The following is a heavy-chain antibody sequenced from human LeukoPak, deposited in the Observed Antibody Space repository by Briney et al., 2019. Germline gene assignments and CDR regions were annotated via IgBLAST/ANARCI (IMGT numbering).Heavy chain of an antibody. Sequence: GASVTVSCKASGYTFTGYYMHWVRQAPGQGLEWMGWINPNSGGTNYAQKFQGRVTMTRDTSISTAYMELSRLRSDDTAVYYCARDEVLLWFGELGVKAFDYWGQGTLVTVSS. J-gene: IGHJ4*02. CDR2: INPNSGGT. D-gene: IGHD3-10*01. V-gene: IGHV1-2*02. CDR3: ARDEVLLWFGELGVKAFDY. CDR1: GYTFTGYY.